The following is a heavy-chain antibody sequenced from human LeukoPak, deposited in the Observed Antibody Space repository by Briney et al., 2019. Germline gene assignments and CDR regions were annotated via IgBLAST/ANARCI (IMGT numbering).Heavy chain of an antibody. J-gene: IGHJ4*02. CDR3: ARDRSVRYPGSSFDY. Sequence: ASVTVSFKASGYTFTIYYMHWVRQAPGQGLEWMGIINPSGGSTSYAQKFQGRVTMTRDTSTSTVYMELSSLRSEDTAVYYCARDRSVRYPGSSFDYWGQGTLVTVSS. D-gene: IGHD3-9*01. V-gene: IGHV1-46*01. CDR2: INPSGGST. CDR1: GYTFTIYY.